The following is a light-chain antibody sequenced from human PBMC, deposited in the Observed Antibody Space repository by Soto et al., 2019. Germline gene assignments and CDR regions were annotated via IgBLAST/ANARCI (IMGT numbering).Light chain of an antibody. V-gene: IGLV2-14*01. CDR2: DVS. CDR1: SSDVGGYNY. Sequence: QSALTQPASVSGSPGQSITISCTGTSSDVGGYNYVSWYQQHPGKAPKLMIYDVSNRPSGVSDRFSGSKSGNTASLTISGLQAEDEAYYYWSSYTSSSTVVFGGGTKLTVL. CDR3: SSYTSSSTVV. J-gene: IGLJ2*01.